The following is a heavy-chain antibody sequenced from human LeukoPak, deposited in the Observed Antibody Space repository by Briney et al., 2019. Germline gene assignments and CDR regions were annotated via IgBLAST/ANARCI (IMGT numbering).Heavy chain of an antibody. CDR3: ARDKERGYPKYYYYYMDV. J-gene: IGHJ6*03. V-gene: IGHV3-23*01. Sequence: PGGSLRLSCAASGFTFSSYGMSWVRQAPGKGLEWVSAIETGGASTYYADSVKGRFSISRDNAKNSLYLQMNSLRAEDTAVYYCARDKERGYPKYYYYYMDVWGKGTTVTVSS. CDR1: GFTFSSYG. CDR2: IETGGAST. D-gene: IGHD5-12*01.